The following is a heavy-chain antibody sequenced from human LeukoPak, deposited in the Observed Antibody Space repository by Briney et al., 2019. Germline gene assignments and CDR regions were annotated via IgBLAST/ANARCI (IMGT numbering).Heavy chain of an antibody. Sequence: GGSLRLSCAASGFTFSTYTMNWVRQAPGKGLEWVSSISSSSSYIYYADSVKGRFTISRDNAKNSLYLQMNSLRAEDTAVYYCAREGGGSYSISWGQGTLVTVSS. J-gene: IGHJ4*02. D-gene: IGHD1-26*01. CDR3: AREGGGSYSIS. CDR2: ISSSSSYI. V-gene: IGHV3-21*01. CDR1: GFTFSTYT.